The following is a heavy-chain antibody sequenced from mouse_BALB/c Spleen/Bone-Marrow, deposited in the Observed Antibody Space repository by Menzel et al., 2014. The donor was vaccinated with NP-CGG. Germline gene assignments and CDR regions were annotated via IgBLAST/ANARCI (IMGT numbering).Heavy chain of an antibody. V-gene: IGHV14-3*02. D-gene: IGHD2-14*01. CDR3: ARYRLGTYFDY. CDR2: IDPANGNT. J-gene: IGHJ2*01. CDR1: GFNIKDTY. Sequence: VQLQQSGAELVKPGASVKLSCTASGFNIKDTYMHWVKQGPEQGLEWIGRIDPANGNTKYDPKFQGKATITADTSSNTAYLQLSSLTSEDTAVYYCARYRLGTYFDYWGQGTTLTVSS.